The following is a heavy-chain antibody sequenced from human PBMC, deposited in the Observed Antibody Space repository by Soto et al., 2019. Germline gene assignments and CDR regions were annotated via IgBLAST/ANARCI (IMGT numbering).Heavy chain of an antibody. CDR3: ATDRSRVVTAIPDLMGAFDI. CDR2: FDPEDGET. Sequence: ASVKVSCKVSGYTLTELSMHWVRQAPGKGLEWMGGFDPEDGETIYAQKFQGRVTMTEDTSTDTAYMELSSLRSEDTAVYYCATDRSRVVTAIPDLMGAFDIWGQGTMVTVSS. J-gene: IGHJ3*02. V-gene: IGHV1-24*01. CDR1: GYTLTELS. D-gene: IGHD2-21*02.